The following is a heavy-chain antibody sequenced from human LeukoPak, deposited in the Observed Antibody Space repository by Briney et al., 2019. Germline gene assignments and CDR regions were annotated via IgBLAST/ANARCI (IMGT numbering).Heavy chain of an antibody. CDR3: ARDRYYYDSSGYYHDY. V-gene: IGHV3-11*06. CDR1: GFTFSDYY. Sequence: GASLRLSCAASGFTFSDYYMSWIRQAPGQGLEWVSYISSSSSYTNYADSVKGRFTISRDNAKNSLYLQMNSLRAEDTAVYYCARDRYYYDSSGYYHDYWGQGTLVTVSS. J-gene: IGHJ4*02. CDR2: ISSSSSYT. D-gene: IGHD3-22*01.